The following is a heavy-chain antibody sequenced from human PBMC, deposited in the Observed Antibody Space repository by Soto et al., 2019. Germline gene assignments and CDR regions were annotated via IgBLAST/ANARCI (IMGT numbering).Heavy chain of an antibody. CDR1: GGSISSGDYY. J-gene: IGHJ4*02. V-gene: IGHV4-30-4*01. Sequence: SETLSLTCTVSGGSISSGDYYWSWIRQPPGKGLEWIGYIYYSGSTYYNPSLKSRVTISVDTSKNQFSLKLSSVTAADTAVYYCARGDYYDSSGYDKRFDYWGQGTLVTVSS. D-gene: IGHD3-22*01. CDR3: ARGDYYDSSGYDKRFDY. CDR2: IYYSGST.